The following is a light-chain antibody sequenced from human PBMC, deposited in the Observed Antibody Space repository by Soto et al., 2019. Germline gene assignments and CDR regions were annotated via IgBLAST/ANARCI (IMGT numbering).Light chain of an antibody. CDR3: SSYTSSSSWV. J-gene: IGLJ3*02. CDR2: EVS. CDR1: SSDVGGYNY. V-gene: IGLV2-14*01. Sequence: QSAPTQPASVSGSPGQSITISCTGTSSDVGGYNYVSRYQQHPGKAPKLMIYEVSNRPSGVSNRFSGSKSGNTASLTISGLQAEDEADYYCSSYTSSSSWVFGGGTKVTVL.